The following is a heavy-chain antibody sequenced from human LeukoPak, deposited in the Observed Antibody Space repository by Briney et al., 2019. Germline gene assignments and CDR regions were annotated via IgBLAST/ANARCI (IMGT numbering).Heavy chain of an antibody. CDR2: IIPIFGTA. V-gene: IGHV1-69*13. Sequence: SVKVSCKASGGTFSSYAISWVRQAPGQGLEWMGGIIPIFGTANYAQKFQGRVTITADESTSTAYMELRSLRSDDTAVYYCARVGMTTVTGDAFDIWGQGTMVTVSS. D-gene: IGHD4-17*01. CDR3: ARVGMTTVTGDAFDI. CDR1: GGTFSSYA. J-gene: IGHJ3*02.